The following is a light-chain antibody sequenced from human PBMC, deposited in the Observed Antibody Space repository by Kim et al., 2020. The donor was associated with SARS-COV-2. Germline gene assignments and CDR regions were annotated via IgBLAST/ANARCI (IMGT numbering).Light chain of an antibody. CDR2: WAS. Sequence: DIVMTQSPDSLAVSLGEGATINCKSSQSVLYSSNNKNYLAWYQQKPGQPPKLLIYWASTRESGVPDRFSGSGSGTDFTLTISSLQAEDVAVYYCQQYYSTLLFTFGPGTKVDIK. V-gene: IGKV4-1*01. J-gene: IGKJ3*01. CDR1: QSVLYSSNNKNY. CDR3: QQYYSTLLFT.